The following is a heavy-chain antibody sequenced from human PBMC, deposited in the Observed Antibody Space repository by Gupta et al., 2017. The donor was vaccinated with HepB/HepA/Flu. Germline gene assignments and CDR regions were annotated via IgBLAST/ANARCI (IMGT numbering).Heavy chain of an antibody. CDR1: GYTFSRSG. V-gene: IGHV1-18*01. Sequence: QVEMVQSGAEVKNPGASVKVSCKASGYTFSRSGINWVRQAPGQGLEWVGWVSPPNADTQYAQKFQGRVTLTTDTSTTTAYMELRTLRSDDTAIYYCAREMETGGFDYWGQGTLITVSS. D-gene: IGHD2-8*01. CDR3: AREMETGGFDY. CDR2: VSPPNADT. J-gene: IGHJ4*02.